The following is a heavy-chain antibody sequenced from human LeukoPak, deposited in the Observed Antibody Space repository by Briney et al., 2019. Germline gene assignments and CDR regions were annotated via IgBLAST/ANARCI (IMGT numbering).Heavy chain of an antibody. CDR3: AKEGSGWYSKYYYYYGMDV. Sequence: GGSLRLSCAASGFTFSSYAMSWVHQAPGKGLEWVSAISGSGGSTYYADSVKGRFTISRDNSKNTLYLQMNSLRAEDTAVYYCAKEGSGWYSKYYYYYGMDVWGQGTTVTVSS. V-gene: IGHV3-23*01. D-gene: IGHD6-19*01. CDR1: GFTFSSYA. J-gene: IGHJ6*02. CDR2: ISGSGGST.